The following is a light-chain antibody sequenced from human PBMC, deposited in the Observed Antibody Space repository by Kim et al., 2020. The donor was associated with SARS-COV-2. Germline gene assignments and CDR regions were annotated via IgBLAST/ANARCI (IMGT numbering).Light chain of an antibody. V-gene: IGKV3-20*01. CDR2: GAS. J-gene: IGKJ2*01. Sequence: SPCERATLSCRASQSVSSSYLAWYQQKPGQAPRLLIYGASSRATGIPDRFSGSGSGTDFTLTISRLEPEDFAVYYCQQYGSSPMYTFGQGTKLEI. CDR3: QQYGSSPMYT. CDR1: QSVSSSY.